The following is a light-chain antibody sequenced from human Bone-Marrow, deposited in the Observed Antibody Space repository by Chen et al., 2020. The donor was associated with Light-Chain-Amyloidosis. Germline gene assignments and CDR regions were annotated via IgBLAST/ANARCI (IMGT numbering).Light chain of an antibody. CDR3: QQYNNCPPT. CDR2: GAS. J-gene: IGKJ1*01. V-gene: IGKV3-15*01. CDR1: QSVYTN. Sequence: ETEMTQSPVTLSVSPGERATLSCRASQSVYTNLAWYQQKPGQAPRLLIYGASTRATGIPARFSGSGSGTELTLTISSLRSADFAVYYCQQYNNCPPTFGQGTKVEIK.